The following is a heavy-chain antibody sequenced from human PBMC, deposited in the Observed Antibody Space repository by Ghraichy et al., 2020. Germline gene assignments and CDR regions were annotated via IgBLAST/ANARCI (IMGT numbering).Heavy chain of an antibody. CDR1: GASISHYY. D-gene: IGHD3-10*01. CDR2: THTSGHT. Sequence: SETLSLTCTVSGASISHYYWGWIRQPAGKGLEWIGRTHTSGHTNYNPSLKSRVTLSVDTSKNQFSLRLSSVTAADTAVYYGPRDLGFYYGSGMTLGMDVWGQGTTVIVSS. CDR3: PRDLGFYYGSGMTLGMDV. J-gene: IGHJ6*02. V-gene: IGHV4-4*07.